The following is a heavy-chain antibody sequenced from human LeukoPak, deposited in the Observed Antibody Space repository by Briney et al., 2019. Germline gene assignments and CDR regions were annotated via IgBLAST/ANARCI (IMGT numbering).Heavy chain of an antibody. CDR1: GYTFTNFD. J-gene: IGHJ4*02. Sequence: ASVKVSCKASGYTFTNFDINWVRQATGQGLEWMGWMNPNTGDAGYAQKFQDRVTITWDASISTAYMDLSSLRSEDTAVYYCARVGYSNSYDYWGQGTLVTVSS. V-gene: IGHV1-8*02. CDR2: MNPNTGDA. CDR3: ARVGYSNSYDY. D-gene: IGHD4-11*01.